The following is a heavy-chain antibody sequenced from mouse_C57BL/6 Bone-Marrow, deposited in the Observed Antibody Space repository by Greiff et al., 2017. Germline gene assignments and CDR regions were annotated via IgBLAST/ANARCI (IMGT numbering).Heavy chain of an antibody. Sequence: QVQLQQSGAELVRPGASVTLSCKASGYTFTDYEMHWVKQTPVHGLEWIGAIDPETGGTAYNQKFKGKAILTADKSSSTAYMELRSLTSEDSAVYYCTRGDYSTIFFAYWGQGTLVTVSA. J-gene: IGHJ3*01. CDR1: GYTFTDYE. CDR3: TRGDYSTIFFAY. V-gene: IGHV1-15*01. D-gene: IGHD2-5*01. CDR2: IDPETGGT.